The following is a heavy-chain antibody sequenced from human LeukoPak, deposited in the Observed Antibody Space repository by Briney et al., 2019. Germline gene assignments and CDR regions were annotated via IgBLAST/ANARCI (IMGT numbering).Heavy chain of an antibody. V-gene: IGHV3-23*01. Sequence: PGGSLRLSCTASGFTFSSYTMTCVRQAPGKGLKWVSTITTGDGNTYYADSVKGRFTVSRDDSKNTLYLQMNSLRAEDTAVYYCAKDGGLWVSAHWGDSWGRGTLVTVSS. J-gene: IGHJ4*02. CDR2: ITTGDGNT. CDR3: AKDGGLWVSAHWGDS. CDR1: GFTFSSYT. D-gene: IGHD7-27*01.